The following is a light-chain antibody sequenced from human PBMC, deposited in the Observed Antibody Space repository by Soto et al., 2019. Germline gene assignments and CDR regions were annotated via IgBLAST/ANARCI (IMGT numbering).Light chain of an antibody. CDR3: NSYTSSSTYV. Sequence: QSALTQPASVSGSPGQSITISCTGTSSDVGGFNYVSWYQQHPGKAPNLMIYDVTNRPSGVSYRFSGSKSGTTASLTISGLQAEDEAEYYCNSYTSSSTYVFGTGTKLTVL. V-gene: IGLV2-14*03. CDR2: DVT. J-gene: IGLJ1*01. CDR1: SSDVGGFNY.